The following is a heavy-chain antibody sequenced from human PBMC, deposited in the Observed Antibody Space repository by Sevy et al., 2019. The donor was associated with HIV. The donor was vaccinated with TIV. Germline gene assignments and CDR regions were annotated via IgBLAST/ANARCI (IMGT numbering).Heavy chain of an antibody. CDR2: IKQDGNEK. J-gene: IGHJ6*02. D-gene: IGHD6-19*01. Sequence: GGSLRLSCVASGFTFSDYWMTWVRQAPGKGLEWVANIKQDGNEKYYMDSPKGRFTISRDNAKNSVYLQVNSLRAEDTAVYYCAREAVAGRSGPWKADYYYAGMDVCGQGTTVTVSS. CDR3: AREAVAGRSGPWKADYYYAGMDV. CDR1: GFTFSDYW. V-gene: IGHV3-7*01.